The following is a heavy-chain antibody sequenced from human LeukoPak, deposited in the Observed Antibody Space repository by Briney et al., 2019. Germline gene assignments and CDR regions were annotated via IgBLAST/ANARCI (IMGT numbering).Heavy chain of an antibody. V-gene: IGHV1-24*01. CDR2: FDPEDGEA. Sequence: ASVKVSCKVSGYTLTELSMHWVRQAPGKGLEWMGGFDPEDGEAIYAQKFQGRVTMTRDTSTSTAYMELRSLRSDDTAVYYCARAQGGWLVVYYFDYWGQGTLVTVSS. CDR1: GYTLTELS. D-gene: IGHD6-19*01. J-gene: IGHJ4*02. CDR3: ARAQGGWLVVYYFDY.